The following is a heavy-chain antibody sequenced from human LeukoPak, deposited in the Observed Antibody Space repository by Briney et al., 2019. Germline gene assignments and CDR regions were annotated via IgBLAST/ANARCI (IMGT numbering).Heavy chain of an antibody. Sequence: GASVKVSCKTSGYKFDTYGITWVRQAPGQGLEWMGWISGYNDNTKYAQNFQDRVSMSTDKSTNSAYMELRSLTSDDTAVYYCTRDAASIFGVISGAREFDFWGQGTLVTVSS. V-gene: IGHV1-18*01. CDR2: ISGYNDNT. CDR3: TRDAASIFGVISGAREFDF. J-gene: IGHJ4*02. CDR1: GYKFDTYG. D-gene: IGHD3-3*01.